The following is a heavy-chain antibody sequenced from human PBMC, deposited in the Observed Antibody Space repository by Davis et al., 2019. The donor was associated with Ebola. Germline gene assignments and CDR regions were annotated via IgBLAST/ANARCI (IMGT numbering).Heavy chain of an antibody. V-gene: IGHV3-7*01. CDR3: TRHYYGLDWFDP. CDR2: IKQDGSEK. CDR1: GFTFSSYW. D-gene: IGHD3-10*01. Sequence: GGSLRLSCAASGFTFSSYWMSWVRQAPGKGLEWVANIKQDGSEKYYVDSVKGRFTISRDNAKNSLYLQMNSLRDEDTAVYYCTRHYYGLDWFDPWGQGTLVTVSS. J-gene: IGHJ5*02.